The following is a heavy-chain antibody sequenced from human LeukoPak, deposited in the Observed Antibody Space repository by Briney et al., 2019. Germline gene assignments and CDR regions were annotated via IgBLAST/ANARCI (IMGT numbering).Heavy chain of an antibody. Sequence: GGSLRLSCAASGFSFSSYEMNWVRQAPGKGLEWISYISASGTLTYYADSVKGRFTISRDNSKNTLYLQMNSLRAEDTAVYYCAKAFSGYSGYDLLSGTFDYWGQRTLVTVSS. D-gene: IGHD5-12*01. CDR3: AKAFSGYSGYDLLSGTFDY. V-gene: IGHV3-48*03. CDR2: ISASGTLT. J-gene: IGHJ4*02. CDR1: GFSFSSYE.